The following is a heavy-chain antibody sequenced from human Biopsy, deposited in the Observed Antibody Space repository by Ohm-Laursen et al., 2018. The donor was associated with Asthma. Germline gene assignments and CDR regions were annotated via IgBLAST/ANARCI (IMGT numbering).Heavy chain of an antibody. CDR1: GGTFNTYV. CDR2: SNSVFGTT. CDR3: ARKAGSCISRTCYSLDF. J-gene: IGHJ4*02. Sequence: SSVKVSCKSLGGTFNTYVIGWVRQAPGQGLEWMGGSNSVFGTTTYPQKFQDRVTITADDSTSTVYMELSNLRSEDTAVYYCARKAGSCISRTCYSLDFWGQGTLVTVSS. D-gene: IGHD2-2*01. V-gene: IGHV1-69*01.